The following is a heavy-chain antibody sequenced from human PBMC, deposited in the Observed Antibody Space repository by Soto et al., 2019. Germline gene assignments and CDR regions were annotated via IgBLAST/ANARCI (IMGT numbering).Heavy chain of an antibody. V-gene: IGHV3-15*04. Sequence: GGSLRLSCAASGFTFTNAWMSWVRQTPGKGLEWVGRIESKADGGPTDYNAPVKGRFTISRDDSRNTVYLQMNSLKTEDTAVYYCTTYGYGDYPRGIFNYWGQGTLVTVSS. CDR2: IESKADGGPT. D-gene: IGHD3-10*02. CDR1: GFTFTNAW. CDR3: TTYGYGDYPRGIFNY. J-gene: IGHJ4*02.